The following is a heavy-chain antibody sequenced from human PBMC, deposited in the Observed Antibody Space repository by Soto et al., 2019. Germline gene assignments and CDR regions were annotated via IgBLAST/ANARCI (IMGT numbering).Heavy chain of an antibody. CDR1: GFTFSVYW. CDR3: ARHDYSHFDY. Sequence: EVQLVESGGGLVQPGGSLRLSCAASGFTFSVYWMSWVRQAPGKGLEWVANIKQDGSEQYYVDSVKGRFTISRDNAKNSLYLQMNSLRAEDTAVYYCARHDYSHFDYWGQGTLVTVSS. V-gene: IGHV3-7*01. D-gene: IGHD4-4*01. CDR2: IKQDGSEQ. J-gene: IGHJ4*02.